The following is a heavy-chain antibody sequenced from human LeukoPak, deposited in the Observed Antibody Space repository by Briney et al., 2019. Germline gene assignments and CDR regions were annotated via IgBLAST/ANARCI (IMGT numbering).Heavy chain of an antibody. CDR1: GFSFSGYW. V-gene: IGHV3-74*01. Sequence: GGSLRLSCAASGFSFSGYWMHWVRQAPGKGLVWVSRISTDGSSNTYADSVKGRFTISRDNAKNTLYLQMNSLRAEDAAVYYCARGRLTSSWYYVDYWGQGTLVTVSS. CDR3: ARGRLTSSWYYVDY. D-gene: IGHD6-19*01. J-gene: IGHJ4*02. CDR2: ISTDGSSN.